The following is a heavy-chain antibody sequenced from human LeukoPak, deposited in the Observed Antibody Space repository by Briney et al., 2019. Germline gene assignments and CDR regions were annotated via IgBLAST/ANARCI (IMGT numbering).Heavy chain of an antibody. CDR2: IYTTGIT. J-gene: IGHJ4*02. CDR1: GGSISSYY. Sequence: PSETLSLTCTVSGGSISSYYWNWIRQPAGKGLEWIGRIYTTGITNYNPSLKSRVTMSVDTSKNQFSLKLTSVTAADTAVYYCARDGYYYDSNGYYFWGQGTLVTVSS. CDR3: ARDGYYYDSNGYYF. V-gene: IGHV4-4*07. D-gene: IGHD3-22*01.